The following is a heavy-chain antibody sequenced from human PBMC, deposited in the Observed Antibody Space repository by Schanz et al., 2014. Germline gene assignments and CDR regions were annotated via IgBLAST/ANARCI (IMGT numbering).Heavy chain of an antibody. CDR3: AATTILAD. V-gene: IGHV3-7*01. CDR2: IKQDESER. Sequence: VQLVESGGGLVQPGGSLRLSCAASGFTFSTYWMSWVRQAPGKGLEWVANIKQDESERSYVDSVKGRFTISRDNAKSSLYLQMNSLRDEDTAVYYCAATTILADWGQGTLVAVSS. J-gene: IGHJ4*02. CDR1: GFTFSTYW. D-gene: IGHD3-3*01.